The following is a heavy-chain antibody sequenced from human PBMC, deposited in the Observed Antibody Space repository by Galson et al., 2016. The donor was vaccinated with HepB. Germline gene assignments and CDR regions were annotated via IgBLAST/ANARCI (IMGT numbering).Heavy chain of an antibody. D-gene: IGHD6-19*01. J-gene: IGHJ4*02. CDR2: IYYTGST. CDR1: GDSISGTNYY. V-gene: IGHV4-39*02. Sequence: SETLSLTCNVSGDSISGTNYYWGWIRQPPGRGLEWIGSIYYTGSTNYSPSLESRVTISVDTSKNHLSLSLSSVTAADTAVYYCAREFFERAGPNYFDYWGQGALVTVSS. CDR3: AREFFERAGPNYFDY.